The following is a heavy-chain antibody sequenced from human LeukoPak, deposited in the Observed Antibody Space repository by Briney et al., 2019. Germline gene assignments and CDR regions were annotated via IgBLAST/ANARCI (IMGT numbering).Heavy chain of an antibody. CDR2: ISAYNGNT. D-gene: IGHD3-22*01. J-gene: IGHJ4*02. CDR3: ASSSDSSGYLYFDY. Sequence: ASVKVSCKASGNTFTSYAITWVRQAPGQGLEWMGWISAYNGNTNYAQKLQGRVTMTTDTSTSTAYMELSSLRSEDTAVYYCASSSDSSGYLYFDYWGQGTLVTVSS. V-gene: IGHV1-18*01. CDR1: GNTFTSYA.